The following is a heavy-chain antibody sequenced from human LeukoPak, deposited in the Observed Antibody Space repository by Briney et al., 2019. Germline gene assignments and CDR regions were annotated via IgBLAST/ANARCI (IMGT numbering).Heavy chain of an antibody. Sequence: MTSETLPLTCTVSGGSISGYYWSWIRQPAGKGLEWIGRIYTTGTTHNNPSLKSRVTMSVDTSNNQVSLRLSSVTAADTAVYYCARQDSKVGAYTGPYYFDYWGQGTLVTVSS. V-gene: IGHV4-4*07. CDR1: GGSISGYY. J-gene: IGHJ4*02. CDR2: IYTTGTT. CDR3: ARQDSKVGAYTGPYYFDY. D-gene: IGHD1-26*01.